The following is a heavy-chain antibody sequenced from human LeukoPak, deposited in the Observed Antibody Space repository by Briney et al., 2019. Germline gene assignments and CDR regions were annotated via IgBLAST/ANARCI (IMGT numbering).Heavy chain of an antibody. CDR1: GGSFSGYY. J-gene: IGHJ6*03. D-gene: IGHD2-2*01. V-gene: IGHV4-34*01. CDR3: AIRGDVVVPAAIDYYYMDV. Sequence: SETLSLTCAVYGGSFSGYYWSWIRQPPGKGLEWIGEINHSGSTNYNPSLKSRVTISVDTSKNQFSLKLSSVTAADTAVYYCAIRGDVVVPAAIDYYYMDVWGKGTTVTVSS. CDR2: INHSGST.